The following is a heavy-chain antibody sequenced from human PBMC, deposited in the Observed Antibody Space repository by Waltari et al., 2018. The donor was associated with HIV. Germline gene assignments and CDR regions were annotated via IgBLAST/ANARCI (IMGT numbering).Heavy chain of an antibody. CDR3: ASPAGKAY. CDR2: INSEGSST. Sequence: EVQLVESGGDLVQSGGSLRLSCAASGFTFSDYRMHWVRQAPGKGLVWVSRINSEGSSTNYADSVKGRFTISRDNAKNTLYLQMNSLRVEDTAVYYCASPAGKAYWGQGSLVTVSS. J-gene: IGHJ4*02. CDR1: GFTFSDYR. D-gene: IGHD3-10*01. V-gene: IGHV3-74*01.